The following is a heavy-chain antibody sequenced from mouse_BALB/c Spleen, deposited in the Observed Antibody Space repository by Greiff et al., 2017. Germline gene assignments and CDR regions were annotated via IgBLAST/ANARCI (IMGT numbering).Heavy chain of an antibody. CDR3: ARWGITTALTGGNYFDY. CDR2: INPYNDGT. V-gene: IGHV1-14*01. Sequence: VQLQQSGPELVKPGASVKMSCKASGYTFTSYVMHWVKQKPGQGLEWIGYINPYNDGTKYNEKFKGKATLTSDKSSSTAYMELSSLTSEDSAVYYCARWGITTALTGGNYFDYWGQGTTLTVSS. CDR1: GYTFTSYV. J-gene: IGHJ2*01. D-gene: IGHD2-4*01.